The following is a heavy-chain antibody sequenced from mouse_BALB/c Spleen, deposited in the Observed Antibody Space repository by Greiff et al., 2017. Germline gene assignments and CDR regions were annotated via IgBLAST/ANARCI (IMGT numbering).Heavy chain of an antibody. CDR2: IWAGGST. CDR3: ARDRGVRRFYYAMDY. D-gene: IGHD2-14*01. J-gene: IGHJ4*01. Sequence: VKLVESGPGLVAPSQSLSITCTVSGFSLTSYGVHWVRQPPGKGLEWLGVIWAGGSTNYNSALMSRLSISKDNSKSQVFLKMNSLQTDDTAMYYCARDRGVRRFYYAMDYWGQGTSVTVSS. V-gene: IGHV2-9*02. CDR1: GFSLTSYG.